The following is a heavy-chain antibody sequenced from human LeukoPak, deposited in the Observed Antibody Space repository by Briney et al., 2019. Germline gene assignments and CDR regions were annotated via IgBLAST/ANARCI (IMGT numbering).Heavy chain of an antibody. J-gene: IGHJ4*02. D-gene: IGHD6-13*01. V-gene: IGHV3-30*04. Sequence: GGSLRLSCAASGFTFSSYAMHWVRQAPGKGLEWVAVISYDGSNKYYAGSVKGRFTISRDNSKNSLYLQMNSLRAEDTAVYYCARGAAALLDYWGQGTLVTVSS. CDR3: ARGAAALLDY. CDR2: ISYDGSNK. CDR1: GFTFSSYA.